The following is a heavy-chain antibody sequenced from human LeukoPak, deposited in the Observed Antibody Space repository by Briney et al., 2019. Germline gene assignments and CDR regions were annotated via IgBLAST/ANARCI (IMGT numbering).Heavy chain of an antibody. Sequence: GESLKISCQASGYNFFTYWIGWLRQMPGKGLEWVAMMYPGNSETKYSPSFQGQVTISVDKSIRTVYLQWSSLKAWDTATYYCASPPIGFNNVGEHWGQGTLVTVSS. CDR2: MYPGNSET. CDR1: GYNFFTYW. CDR3: ASPPIGFNNVGEH. J-gene: IGHJ1*01. D-gene: IGHD1/OR15-1a*01. V-gene: IGHV5-51*01.